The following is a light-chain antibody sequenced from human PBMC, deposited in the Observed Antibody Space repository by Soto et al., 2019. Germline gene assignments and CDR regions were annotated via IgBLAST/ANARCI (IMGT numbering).Light chain of an antibody. CDR2: GNT. CDR1: RSNIGAGYA. Sequence: QSVLPQAPSVSGAPGPRVTISCSGGRSNIGAGYAVNWYQQLPGRAPHLLLSGNTNRPSGVPDRFSGSKSGTSASLAITGLQGEDEADYYCQSYDSSLSASVFGGGTKLTVL. CDR3: QSYDSSLSASV. J-gene: IGLJ3*02. V-gene: IGLV1-40*01.